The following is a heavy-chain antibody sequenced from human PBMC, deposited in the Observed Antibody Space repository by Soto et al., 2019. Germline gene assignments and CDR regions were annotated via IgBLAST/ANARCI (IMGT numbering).Heavy chain of an antibody. Sequence: QLQLQESGPGLVKPSETLSLTCTVSNGSISSAIYYWGWIRQPPGKGLEWIGRIYHSGSTYYNPSLQGRVTISVDTSKNQFSLKLSSVTAADTAVYFCAGRSSIASVQVDFGEISNYNWFDPWGQGTLVTVSS. CDR2: IYHSGST. CDR3: AGRSSIASVQVDFGEISNYNWFDP. D-gene: IGHD3-10*01. CDR1: NGSISSAIYY. V-gene: IGHV4-39*01. J-gene: IGHJ5*02.